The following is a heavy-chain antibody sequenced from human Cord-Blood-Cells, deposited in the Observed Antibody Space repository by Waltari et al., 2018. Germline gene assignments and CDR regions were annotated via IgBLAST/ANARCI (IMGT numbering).Heavy chain of an antibody. J-gene: IGHJ3*02. D-gene: IGHD3-22*01. V-gene: IGHV1-8*03. CDR2: MNPNSGNT. Sequence: QVQLVQSGAEVKKPGASVKVSCKASGYTFTSYDINWVRQATGQGLEWMGWMNPNSGNTGYAQKVQGRVTITRNTSISTAYMELSSLRSEDTAVYYCASGYYYYDSSGYYPDAFDIWGQGTMVTVSS. CDR3: ASGYYYYDSSGYYPDAFDI. CDR1: GYTFTSYD.